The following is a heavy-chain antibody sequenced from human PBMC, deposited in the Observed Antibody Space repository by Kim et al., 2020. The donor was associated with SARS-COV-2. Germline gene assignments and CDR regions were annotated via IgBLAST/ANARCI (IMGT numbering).Heavy chain of an antibody. Sequence: KSRVTISVDTSKNQFSLKLSSVTAADTAVYYCARFGGAKKYYYYYYGMDVWGQGTTVTVSS. CDR3: ARFGGAKKYYYYYYGMDV. V-gene: IGHV4-34*01. J-gene: IGHJ6*02. D-gene: IGHD3-10*01.